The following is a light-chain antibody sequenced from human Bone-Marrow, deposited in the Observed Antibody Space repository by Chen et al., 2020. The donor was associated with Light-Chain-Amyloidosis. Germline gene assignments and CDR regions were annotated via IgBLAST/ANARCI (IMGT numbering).Light chain of an antibody. Sequence: QSALTQPASVSGSPGQSITISCTGTSSDVGGYNYVSWYQQHPCKAPKVMIYEVTNRPSGVANRFSGSKSGKTASLTISGRQAEDEADYYCSSYSVTSPLVVFGGGTKLTVL. CDR1: SSDVGGYNY. CDR3: SSYSVTSPLVV. V-gene: IGLV2-14*01. J-gene: IGLJ2*01. CDR2: EVT.